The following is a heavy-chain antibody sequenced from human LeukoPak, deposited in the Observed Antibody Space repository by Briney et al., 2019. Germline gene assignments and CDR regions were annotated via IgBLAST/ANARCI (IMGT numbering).Heavy chain of an antibody. Sequence: SETQSLTCAVYGGSFSGYYWSWLRQPPGKGLEWIGEINHSGSTNYNPSLKSRVTMAVDTSKTQFSLKLSSVTAADTAVHYCARDSGTTGEVKFDPWGQGTLVTVSA. CDR3: ARDSGTTGEVKFDP. D-gene: IGHD3-10*01. CDR1: GGSFSGYY. CDR2: INHSGST. J-gene: IGHJ5*02. V-gene: IGHV4-34*01.